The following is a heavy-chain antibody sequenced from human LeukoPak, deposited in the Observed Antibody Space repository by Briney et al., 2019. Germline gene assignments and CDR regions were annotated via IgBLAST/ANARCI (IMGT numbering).Heavy chain of an antibody. J-gene: IGHJ4*02. D-gene: IGHD4-23*01. CDR1: GYTFTDYY. CDR3: ARPFIETPSLGALDY. Sequence: ASVKVSCKASGYTFTDYYRHWVRQAPGQGLEWMGWINPDSGGTNYAQNFQGRVTMTRDTSISTAYMELSRLRSDDTAVYYCARPFIETPSLGALDYWGQGTLVTVSS. CDR2: INPDSGGT. V-gene: IGHV1-2*02.